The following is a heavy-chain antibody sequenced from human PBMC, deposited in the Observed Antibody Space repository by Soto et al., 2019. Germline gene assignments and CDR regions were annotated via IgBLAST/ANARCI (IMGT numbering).Heavy chain of an antibody. V-gene: IGHV3-74*01. J-gene: IGHJ6*03. CDR3: ARDNEEQLGLYSDYMDV. D-gene: IGHD6-13*01. CDR1: GFTFSSYW. Sequence: EVQLVESGGGLVQPGGSLRLSCAASGFTFSSYWMHWVRQAPGKGLVWVSRINSDGSSTSYADSVKGRFTISRDNAKNTLYLQMNSLRAEDTAVYYCARDNEEQLGLYSDYMDVWGKGTTVTVSS. CDR2: INSDGSST.